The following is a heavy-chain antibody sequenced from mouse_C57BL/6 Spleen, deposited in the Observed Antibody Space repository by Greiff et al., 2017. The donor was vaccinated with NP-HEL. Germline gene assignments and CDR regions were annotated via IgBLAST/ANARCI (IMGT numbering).Heavy chain of an antibody. V-gene: IGHV3-6*01. CDR3: ARGGNDAMDY. CDR2: ISYDGSN. CDR1: GYSITSGYY. Sequence: EVQLVESGPGLVKPSQSLSLTCSVTGYSITSGYYWNWIRQFPGNKLEWMGYISYDGSNNYNPSLKNRISITRDTSKNQFFLKLNSVTTEDTATYYCARGGNDAMDYWGQGTSVTVSS. D-gene: IGHD4-1*01. J-gene: IGHJ4*01.